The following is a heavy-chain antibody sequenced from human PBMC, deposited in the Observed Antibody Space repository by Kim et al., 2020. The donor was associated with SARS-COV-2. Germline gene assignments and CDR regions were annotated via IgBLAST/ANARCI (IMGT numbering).Heavy chain of an antibody. CDR2: ISGSGGNT. V-gene: IGHV3-23*01. D-gene: IGHD2-21*02. CDR1: GFTFSIYA. J-gene: IGHJ3*02. Sequence: GGSLRLSCAASGFTFSIYAMNWVRQAPGKGLEWVSSISGSGGNTYYADSVKGRFTISRDNSKNTLYLQMNSLRAEDTAIYYCAKGREVTAMSAAFDIWGQGTLVTVSS. CDR3: AKGREVTAMSAAFDI.